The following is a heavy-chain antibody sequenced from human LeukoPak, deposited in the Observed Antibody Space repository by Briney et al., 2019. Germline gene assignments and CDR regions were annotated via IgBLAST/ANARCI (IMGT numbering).Heavy chain of an antibody. V-gene: IGHV3-23*01. CDR1: GFTFSNFG. D-gene: IGHD3-16*01. J-gene: IGHJ6*03. CDR2: ISGSGGST. CDR3: AKVSWGTTHYYYYYMDV. Sequence: GGSLRLSCAASGFTFSNFGMHWVRQAPGKGLEWVSAISGSGGSTYYADSVKGRFTISRDNSKNTLYLQMNSLRAEDTAVYYCAKVSWGTTHYYYYYMDVWGKGTTVTVSS.